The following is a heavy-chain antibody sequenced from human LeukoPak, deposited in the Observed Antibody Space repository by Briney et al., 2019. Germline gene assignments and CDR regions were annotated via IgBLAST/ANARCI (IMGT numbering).Heavy chain of an antibody. J-gene: IGHJ3*02. D-gene: IGHD3-22*01. CDR2: INHSGST. Sequence: SETLSLTCAVYGGSFSGYYWSWIRQPRGKGLEWIGEINHSGSTNYNPSPKSRVTMLVDMSKNQFSLKLSSVTAADTAVYYCAGGGDSSGYYLQDAFDIWGQGTMVTVSS. CDR3: AGGGDSSGYYLQDAFDI. CDR1: GGSFSGYY. V-gene: IGHV4-34*01.